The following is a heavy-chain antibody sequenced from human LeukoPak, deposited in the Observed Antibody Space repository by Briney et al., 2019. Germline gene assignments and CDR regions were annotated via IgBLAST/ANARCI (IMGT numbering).Heavy chain of an antibody. Sequence: PSETLSLTCTVSGGSISSYFWSWIRQPPGKGLEWIGYIFYNGSTNYNPSLKSRVTISVDTSKNRFSLKLSSVTAADTAVYFCAREAYCGGDCYSGFDYWGQGTLVTVSS. D-gene: IGHD2-21*02. J-gene: IGHJ4*02. CDR1: GGSISSYF. V-gene: IGHV4-59*01. CDR2: IFYNGST. CDR3: AREAYCGGDCYSGFDY.